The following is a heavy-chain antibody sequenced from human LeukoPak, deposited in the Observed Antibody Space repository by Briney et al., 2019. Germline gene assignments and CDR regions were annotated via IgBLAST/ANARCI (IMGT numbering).Heavy chain of an antibody. CDR3: AREGTGYSYGGDYFDY. V-gene: IGHV3-21*01. CDR2: ISSSSSYI. CDR1: GFTFSSYS. D-gene: IGHD5-18*01. Sequence: GGSLRLSCAASGFTFSSYSMNWVRQAPGKGLEWVSSISSSSSYIYYADSVKGRFTISRDNAKNSLYLQMNSLRAKDTAVYYCAREGTGYSYGGDYFDYWGQGTLVTVSS. J-gene: IGHJ4*02.